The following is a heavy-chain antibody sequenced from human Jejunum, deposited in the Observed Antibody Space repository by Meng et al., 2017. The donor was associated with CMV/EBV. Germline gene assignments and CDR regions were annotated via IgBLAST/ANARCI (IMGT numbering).Heavy chain of an antibody. V-gene: IGHV3-48*04. Sequence: GFPFSSYSMNWVRQAPGKGLEWVSYIRSSGTTIYYADSAKGRFTVSRDNAKNSLYLQMNSLRGEDTAVYYCTRDPNQLVLEYFQHWGQGTPVTVSS. CDR1: GFPFSSYS. J-gene: IGHJ1*01. CDR2: IRSSGTTI. D-gene: IGHD1-14*01. CDR3: TRDPNQLVLEYFQH.